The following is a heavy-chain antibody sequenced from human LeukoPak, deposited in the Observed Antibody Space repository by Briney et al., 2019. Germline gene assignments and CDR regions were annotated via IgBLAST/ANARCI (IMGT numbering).Heavy chain of an antibody. CDR2: ISLDGSKK. D-gene: IGHD3-9*01. Sequence: GRPLRLSCAASGFTFSAYGMHWVRQAPGKGLEWVAVISLDGSKKYYTDSVKGRFTISRDNSKNTLFLQMNSLRAEDTAVYYCAKDQYYDILTGYYTDAEYFQHWGQGTLVTVSS. CDR1: GFTFSAYG. V-gene: IGHV3-30*18. CDR3: AKDQYYDILTGYYTDAEYFQH. J-gene: IGHJ1*01.